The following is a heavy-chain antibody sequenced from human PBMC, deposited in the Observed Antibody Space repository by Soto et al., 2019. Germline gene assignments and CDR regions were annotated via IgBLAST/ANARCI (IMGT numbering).Heavy chain of an antibody. D-gene: IGHD5-18*01. Sequence: SETLSHTCTVSGGSISSSSYYWGWIRQPPGKGLEWIGSIYYSGSTYYNPSLKSRVTISVDTSKNQFSLKLSSVTAADTAVYYCARRWGSYGYEAFDIWGQGTMVT. CDR2: IYYSGST. J-gene: IGHJ3*02. V-gene: IGHV4-39*01. CDR1: GGSISSSSYY. CDR3: ARRWGSYGYEAFDI.